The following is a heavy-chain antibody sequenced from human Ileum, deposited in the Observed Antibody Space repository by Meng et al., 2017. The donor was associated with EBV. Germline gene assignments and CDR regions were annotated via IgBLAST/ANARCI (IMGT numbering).Heavy chain of an antibody. D-gene: IGHD4-11*01. CDR1: GGSFSGYY. CDR3: AKANDYSLNS. Sequence: QVQLPQWGAGLLKPPESLSLPCAVYGGSFSGYYWSWIRQPPGKGLEWIGEINHSGSTNYNPSLKSRVTISVDTSKNQFSLKLSSVTAADTAVYYCAKANDYSLNSWGQGTLVTVSS. V-gene: IGHV4-34*01. CDR2: INHSGST. J-gene: IGHJ4*02.